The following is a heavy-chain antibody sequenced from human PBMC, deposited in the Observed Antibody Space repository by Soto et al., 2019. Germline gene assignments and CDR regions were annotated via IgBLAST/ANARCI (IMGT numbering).Heavy chain of an antibody. CDR2: ISAYNGNT. Sequence: ASVKVCCKASGYTFTSYGMRWVRQATGQGLEWMGWISAYNGNTNYAQKLQGRVTMTTDTSTSTAYMELRSLRSDDTAVYYCARDYDILTESSYGMDVWGQGTTVTVSS. D-gene: IGHD3-9*01. CDR1: GYTFTSYG. J-gene: IGHJ6*02. V-gene: IGHV1-18*01. CDR3: ARDYDILTESSYGMDV.